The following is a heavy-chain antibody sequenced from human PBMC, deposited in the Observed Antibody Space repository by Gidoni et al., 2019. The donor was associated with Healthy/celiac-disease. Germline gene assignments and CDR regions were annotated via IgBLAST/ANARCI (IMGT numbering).Heavy chain of an antibody. V-gene: IGHV3-23*01. J-gene: IGHJ4*02. D-gene: IGHD3-10*01. Sequence: EVQLLESGGGLVQPGGSLRLYCAASGFTVSSYAMSWVSQDPGKGLEWFSAISGSGGSTYYADSVKGRFTISRDNSKNTLYLQMNSLRAEDTAVYYCAKYGSGTPGYWGQGTLVTVSS. CDR2: ISGSGGST. CDR3: AKYGSGTPGY. CDR1: GFTVSSYA.